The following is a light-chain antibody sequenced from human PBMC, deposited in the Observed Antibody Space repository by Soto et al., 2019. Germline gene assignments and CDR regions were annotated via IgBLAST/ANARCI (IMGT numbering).Light chain of an antibody. CDR3: HQYNNWPPIT. CDR1: QSVSSSY. Sequence: EIVLTQSPGTLSLSPGERATLSCRASQSVSSSYLAWYQQKPGQAPRLLIYGASTRATGIPARFSGSGSGTEFTLTISGPQSDDFAVYYCHQYNNWPPITFGQGTRLEIK. CDR2: GAS. V-gene: IGKV3-15*01. J-gene: IGKJ5*01.